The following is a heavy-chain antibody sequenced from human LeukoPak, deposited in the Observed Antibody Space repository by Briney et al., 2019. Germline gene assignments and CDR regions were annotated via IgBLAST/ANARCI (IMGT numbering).Heavy chain of an antibody. D-gene: IGHD3-10*01. V-gene: IGHV3-23*01. J-gene: IGHJ4*02. Sequence: GGSLRLSCVASGFTFSSHGMNWVRQAPGKGLEWVSGIIPSGHTTYYADSVRGRFTISRDNSRNTLYLQMNSLKTEDTAVYYCTRRGAFDYWGQGTLVTVSS. CDR2: IIPSGHTT. CDR1: GFTFSSHG. CDR3: TRRGAFDY.